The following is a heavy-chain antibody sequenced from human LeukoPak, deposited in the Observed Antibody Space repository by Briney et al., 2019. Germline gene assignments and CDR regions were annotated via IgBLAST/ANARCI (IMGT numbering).Heavy chain of an antibody. CDR2: IYSSGST. CDR1: GGSISSGSYY. D-gene: IGHD3-3*01. V-gene: IGHV4-61*02. J-gene: IGHJ4*02. CDR3: ARAGDFWSGYHPDQ. Sequence: PSQTLSLTCTVSGGSISSGSYYWSWIRQPAGKGLEWIGRIYSSGSTNYNPSLESRVTLSVDTSKNQFSLRLSSVTAADTAVYYCARAGDFWSGYHPDQWGQGTLVTVSS.